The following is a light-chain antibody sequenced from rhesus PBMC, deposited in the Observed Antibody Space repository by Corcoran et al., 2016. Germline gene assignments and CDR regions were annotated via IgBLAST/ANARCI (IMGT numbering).Light chain of an antibody. CDR2: KAA. V-gene: IGKV1-74*01. CDR3: QHGYGTPYS. Sequence: DIQMTQSPSSLSASVGDRVTITCRASENVNNYLNWFQQKPGKAPNLMIYKAATLKSRVPSRCSGSGSGTDYTFTISSRQPEDVATYYWQHGYGTPYSFGQGTKVEIK. J-gene: IGKJ2*01. CDR1: ENVNNY.